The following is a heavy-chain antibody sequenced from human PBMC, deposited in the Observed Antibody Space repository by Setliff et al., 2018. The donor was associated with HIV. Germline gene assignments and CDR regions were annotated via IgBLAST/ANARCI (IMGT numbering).Heavy chain of an antibody. D-gene: IGHD6-13*01. J-gene: IGHJ6*03. Sequence: SETLSLTCTVSGGSISSGSYYWSWIRQPPGKGLEWIGSIYYSGSTYYNPSLKSRVTISVDTSKNQFSLRLSSATAADTGVYYCARHRDPPGSSWIFYYYYMDLWGGGTRVTVSS. CDR2: IYYSGST. V-gene: IGHV4-39*01. CDR1: GGSISSGSYY. CDR3: ARHRDPPGSSWIFYYYYMDL.